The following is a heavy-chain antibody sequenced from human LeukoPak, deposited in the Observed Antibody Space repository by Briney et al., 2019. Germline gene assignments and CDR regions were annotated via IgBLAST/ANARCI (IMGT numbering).Heavy chain of an antibody. J-gene: IGHJ4*02. CDR2: ISSSTRTI. CDR3: ARHVVAVGFDY. CDR1: GFTFSSYR. V-gene: IGHV3-48*04. D-gene: IGHD3-22*01. Sequence: GGSLRLSCAASGFTFSSYRMNWVRQAPGKGLEWVSYISSSTRTIYYADSVKGRFTISRDNAKNSLYLQMNSLRAEDTAVYYCARHVVAVGFDYWGQGTLVTVSS.